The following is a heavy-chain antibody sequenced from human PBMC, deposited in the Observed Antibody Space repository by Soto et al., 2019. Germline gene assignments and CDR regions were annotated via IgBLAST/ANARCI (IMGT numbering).Heavy chain of an antibody. CDR1: GGSISSGGYY. V-gene: IGHV4-31*03. CDR2: IYYSGST. J-gene: IGHJ4*02. D-gene: IGHD3-22*01. Sequence: SETLSLTCTVSGGSISSGGYYWSWIRQHPGKGLEWIGYIYYSGSTYYNPSLKSRVTISVDTSKNQFSLKLSSVTAADTAVYYCARYYYDSSGYQNDWGQGTPVTVSS. CDR3: ARYYYDSSGYQND.